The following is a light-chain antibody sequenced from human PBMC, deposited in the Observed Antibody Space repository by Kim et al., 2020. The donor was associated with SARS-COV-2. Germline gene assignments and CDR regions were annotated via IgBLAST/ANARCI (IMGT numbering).Light chain of an antibody. J-gene: IGLJ2*01. CDR2: GKN. Sequence: VSLGQTVRITCQGDSLRSYYPTWYQQTPGQAPIVVIYGKNNRPSGSPDRFSGSSSGDTASLTITGTQAGDEADYYCNSRGSNDNVLFGGGTKLTVL. CDR3: NSRGSNDNVL. V-gene: IGLV3-19*01. CDR1: SLRSYY.